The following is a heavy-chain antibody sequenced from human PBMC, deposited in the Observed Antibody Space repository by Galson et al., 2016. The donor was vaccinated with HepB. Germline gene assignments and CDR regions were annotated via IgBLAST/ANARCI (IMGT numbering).Heavy chain of an antibody. Sequence: SLRLSCAASGFTLSTYWMSWVRQAPGKGLEWVANINQDGSEKYYVDSVKGRFTISRDNAKNSLYLQMNSLRAEDTAMYYCAGDRAGSGSNRRFDYWGQGTLVTVSS. CDR2: INQDGSEK. V-gene: IGHV3-7*01. D-gene: IGHD1-26*01. J-gene: IGHJ4*02. CDR3: AGDRAGSGSNRRFDY. CDR1: GFTLSTYW.